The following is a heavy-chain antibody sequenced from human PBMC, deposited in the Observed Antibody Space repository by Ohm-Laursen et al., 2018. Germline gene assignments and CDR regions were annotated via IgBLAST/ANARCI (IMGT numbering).Heavy chain of an antibody. J-gene: IGHJ3*02. Sequence: SSVKVSCNASGYTFTSYDINWVRQATGQGLEWMGWMNPNSGNTGYAQKFQGRVTMTRNTSISTAYMELSSLRSEDTAVYYCARDGYTPDAFDIWGQGTMVTVSS. CDR3: ARDGYTPDAFDI. CDR1: GYTFTSYD. D-gene: IGHD5-24*01. CDR2: MNPNSGNT. V-gene: IGHV1-8*01.